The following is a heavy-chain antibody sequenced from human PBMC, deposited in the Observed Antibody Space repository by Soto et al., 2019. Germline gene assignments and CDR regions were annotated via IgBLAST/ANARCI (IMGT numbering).Heavy chain of an antibody. J-gene: IGHJ4*02. CDR2: IYWDDDK. V-gene: IGHV2-5*02. D-gene: IGHD3-22*01. Sequence: SGPTLVNPIQTLTLTCTFSGFSLSTSGVGVGWIRQPPGKALEWLALIYWDDDKRYSPSLKSRLTITKDTSKNQVVLTMTNMDPVDTATYYCAHRRGNYYYDSSGYYLPALNYSDYWGQATMVTVST. CDR3: AHRRGNYYYDSSGYYLPALNYSDY. CDR1: GFSLSTSGVG.